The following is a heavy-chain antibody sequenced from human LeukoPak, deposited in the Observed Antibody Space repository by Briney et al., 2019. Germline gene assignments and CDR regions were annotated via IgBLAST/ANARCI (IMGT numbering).Heavy chain of an antibody. Sequence: GGSLRLSCVASGFTFSSNGMHWVRQAPGKGLEWVAFIRNDGSNKYYVDSVKGRFTISRDNAKNSLYPQMNSLRAEDTAVYYCARVEIWSGYYMSYYYMDVWGKGTTVTVSS. CDR1: GFTFSSNG. CDR2: IRNDGSNK. V-gene: IGHV3-30*02. D-gene: IGHD3-3*01. CDR3: ARVEIWSGYYMSYYYMDV. J-gene: IGHJ6*03.